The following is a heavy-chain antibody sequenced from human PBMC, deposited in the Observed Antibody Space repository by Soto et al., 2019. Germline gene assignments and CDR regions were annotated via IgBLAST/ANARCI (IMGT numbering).Heavy chain of an antibody. CDR2: IYYSGST. J-gene: IGHJ5*02. CDR3: ATSNWFDP. Sequence: QLQLQESGPGLVKPSETLSLTCTVSGGSISTSCYFWGWIRQPPGKGLEWIGTIYYSGSTYYNPSLKSRVTISVDTSKNQFSLKLSSVTAADTAVYYCATSNWFDPWGQGTLVTFSS. V-gene: IGHV4-39*01. CDR1: GGSISTSCYF. D-gene: IGHD4-4*01.